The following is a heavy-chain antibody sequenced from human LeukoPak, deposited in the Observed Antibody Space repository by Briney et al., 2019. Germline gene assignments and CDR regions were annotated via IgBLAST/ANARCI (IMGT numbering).Heavy chain of an antibody. D-gene: IGHD2-2*01. CDR3: ARDRGCSSTSCWFDP. Sequence: QTGGSLRLSCAASGFSFSNYEMNWVRQAPGKGLEWISYITASSTTIYYADSVKGRFTISRDNAKNSLYLQMNGLRAEDTAVYYCARDRGCSSTSCWFDPWGQGTLVTVSS. J-gene: IGHJ5*02. CDR1: GFSFSNYE. CDR2: ITASSTTI. V-gene: IGHV3-48*03.